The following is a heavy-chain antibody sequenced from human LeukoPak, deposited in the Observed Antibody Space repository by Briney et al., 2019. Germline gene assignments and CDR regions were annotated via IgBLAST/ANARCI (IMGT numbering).Heavy chain of an antibody. Sequence: PSETLSLTCAVPGGSISSYYWSWIRQPPGKGLEWIGYIYYSGSTNYNPSLKSRVTISVDTSKNQFPLNLRSVTAADTALYYCARTPGYSYGYGYFDYWVEGTLVTVSS. CDR2: IYYSGST. CDR3: ARTPGYSYGYGYFDY. V-gene: IGHV4-59*01. D-gene: IGHD5-18*01. CDR1: GGSISSYY. J-gene: IGHJ4*02.